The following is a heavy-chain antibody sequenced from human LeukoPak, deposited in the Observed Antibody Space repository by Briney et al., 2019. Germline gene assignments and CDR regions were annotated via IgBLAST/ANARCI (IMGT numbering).Heavy chain of an antibody. CDR3: AKMGVVAARPGTFDY. CDR1: GFTFTSYA. D-gene: IGHD6-6*01. J-gene: IGHJ4*02. Sequence: GGSLRLSCAVSGFTFTSYAMSWVRQAPGKGLEWVSAISGSGGSTYHADSVKGRFTISRDNSKNTLYLQMNSLRAEDTAVYYCAKMGVVAARPGTFDYWGQGTLVTVSS. V-gene: IGHV3-23*01. CDR2: ISGSGGST.